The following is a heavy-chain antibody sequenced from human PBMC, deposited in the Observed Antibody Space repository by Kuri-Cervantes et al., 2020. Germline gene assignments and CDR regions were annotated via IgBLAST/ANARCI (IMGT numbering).Heavy chain of an antibody. CDR3: ARDRGYCSSTSCPYYYYYYMDV. J-gene: IGHJ6*03. Sequence: ASVKVSCKASGYTFTSYYMHWVRQAPGQGLEWMGIINPSGGSTNYAQKFQGRVTITADKSTSTAYMELSSLRSEDTAVYYCARDRGYCSSTSCPYYYYYYMDVWGKGTTVTVSS. D-gene: IGHD2-2*01. V-gene: IGHV1-46*01. CDR1: GYTFTSYY. CDR2: INPSGGST.